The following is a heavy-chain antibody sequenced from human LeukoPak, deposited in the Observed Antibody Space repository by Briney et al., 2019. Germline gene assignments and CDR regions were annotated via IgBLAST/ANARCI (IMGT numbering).Heavy chain of an antibody. CDR2: IYSSGST. CDR1: GFTVSSNY. CDR3: ARANPHLGLALDI. D-gene: IGHD3-10*01. J-gene: IGHJ3*02. V-gene: IGHV3-53*01. Sequence: GGSLRLSCAASGFTVSSNYMSWVRQAPGKGLEWVSAIYSSGSTHYADSVKGRFTISRDNSKNTLYLQMNSLRAEDTAVYYCARANPHLGLALDIWGQGTMVTVSS.